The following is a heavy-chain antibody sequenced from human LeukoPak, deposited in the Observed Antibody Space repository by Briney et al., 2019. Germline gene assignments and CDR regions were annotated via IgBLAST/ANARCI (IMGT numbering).Heavy chain of an antibody. Sequence: GASVKVSCKASGYTFTSYTMHWVRQAPGQRLEWMGWINTGNGNTKYSQEFQGRVTITRDTSASTAYMELSSLRSEDMAVYYCATCIAAAGTWEILLTDWGQGTLVTVSS. J-gene: IGHJ4*02. CDR2: INTGNGNT. CDR3: ATCIAAAGTWEILLTD. D-gene: IGHD6-13*01. CDR1: GYTFTSYT. V-gene: IGHV1-3*03.